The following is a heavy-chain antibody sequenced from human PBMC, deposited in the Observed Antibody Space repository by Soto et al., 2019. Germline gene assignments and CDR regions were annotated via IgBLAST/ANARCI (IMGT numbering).Heavy chain of an antibody. D-gene: IGHD5-18*01. J-gene: IGHJ4*02. CDR3: ARDARQQLWLPRFDY. V-gene: IGHV1-18*01. Sequence: QVQLVQSGAEVKKPGASVKVSCKASGYTFTSYGISWVRQAPGQGLEWMGWISAYNGNTNYAQKLQGRVTMTPDTSTSTAYMELRSLRSDDTAVYYCARDARQQLWLPRFDYWGQGTLVTVSS. CDR1: GYTFTSYG. CDR2: ISAYNGNT.